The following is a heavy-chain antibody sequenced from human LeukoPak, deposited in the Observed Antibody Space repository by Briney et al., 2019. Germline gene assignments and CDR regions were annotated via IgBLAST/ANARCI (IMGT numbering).Heavy chain of an antibody. Sequence: GGSLRLSCAASGFTFSSYWMSWVRQAPGKGLEWVAFIRYDGSYEYYGDSVKGRFTISRDNSKTTLYLQMNSLRSEDTAVYYCAKDGGLHLYYYYNYMDIWGKGTTVTVSS. CDR3: AKDGGLHLYYYYNYMDI. CDR1: GFTFSSYW. D-gene: IGHD5-24*01. V-gene: IGHV3-30*02. CDR2: IRYDGSYE. J-gene: IGHJ6*03.